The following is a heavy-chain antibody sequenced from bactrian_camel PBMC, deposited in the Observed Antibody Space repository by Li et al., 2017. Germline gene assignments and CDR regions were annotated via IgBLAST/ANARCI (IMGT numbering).Heavy chain of an antibody. D-gene: IGHD7*01. Sequence: HVQLVESGGGSVQAGGSLRLSCVASRSIHDIHSGYCMGWFRQAPGKEREGVAAIDSDGGTAYPHSVEGRFTIFRDKDILYLQMNDLKSEDTAMYYCAAEPGAEVVAGIFESPFTNWGQGTQVTVS. CDR3: AAEPGAEVVAGIFESPFTN. V-gene: IGHV3S55*01. CDR2: IDSDGGT. CDR1: RSIHDIHSGYC. J-gene: IGHJ4*01.